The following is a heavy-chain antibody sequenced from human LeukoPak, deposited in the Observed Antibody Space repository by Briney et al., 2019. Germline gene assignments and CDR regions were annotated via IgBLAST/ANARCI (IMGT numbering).Heavy chain of an antibody. V-gene: IGHV1-2*06. D-gene: IGHD3-10*01. Sequence: ASVKVSCKASGYTFTGYYTHWVRQAPGQGLEWMGRINPNSGGTNYAQKFQGRVTMTRDTSISTAYMDLSGLTSDDTAVYYCARGMPGELLWFGESCPYFDYWGQGTLVTVSS. CDR3: ARGMPGELLWFGESCPYFDY. J-gene: IGHJ4*02. CDR2: INPNSGGT. CDR1: GYTFTGYY.